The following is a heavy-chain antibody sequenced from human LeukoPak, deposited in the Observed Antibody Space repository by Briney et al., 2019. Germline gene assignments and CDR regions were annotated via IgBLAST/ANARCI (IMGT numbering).Heavy chain of an antibody. CDR3: AKGLERWLQLLDY. CDR2: ISGSGGST. D-gene: IGHD5-24*01. Sequence: GGSLRLSCAASGFTFSSYAMSWVRQAPGKGLEWASAISGSGGSTYYADSVKGRFTISRDNSKNTLYLQMNSLRAEDAAVYYCAKGLERWLQLLDYWGQGTLVTVSS. V-gene: IGHV3-23*01. J-gene: IGHJ4*02. CDR1: GFTFSSYA.